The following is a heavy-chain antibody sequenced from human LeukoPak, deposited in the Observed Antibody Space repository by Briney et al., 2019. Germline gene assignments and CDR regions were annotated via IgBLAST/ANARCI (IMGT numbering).Heavy chain of an antibody. CDR1: GGSFSGYY. V-gene: IGHV4-34*01. CDR2: INHSGST. CDR3: ASQGYCTNGVCYP. Sequence: SETLSLTCAVYGGSFSGYYWSWIRQPPGKGLEWIGEINHSGSTNYNPSLKSRVTISVDTSKNQFSLKLSSVTAADTTVYYCASQGYCTNGVCYPWGQGTLVTVSS. J-gene: IGHJ5*02. D-gene: IGHD2-8*01.